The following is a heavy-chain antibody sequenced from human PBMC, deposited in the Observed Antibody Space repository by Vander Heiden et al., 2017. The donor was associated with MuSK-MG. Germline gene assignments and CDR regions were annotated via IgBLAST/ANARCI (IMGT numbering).Heavy chain of an antibody. Sequence: QVQLVQSGAEVKKPGASVKVSCKASGYTFTSYAMHWVRQAPGQGLEWMGWINAGNGNTKYSQKFQGRVTITRDTSASTAYMELSSLRSEDTAVYYCARGRGYDYIWGSYRPKPDYYYYYYMDVWGKGTTVTVSS. J-gene: IGHJ6*03. CDR3: ARGRGYDYIWGSYRPKPDYYYYYYMDV. CDR2: INAGNGNT. D-gene: IGHD3-16*02. CDR1: GYTFTSYA. V-gene: IGHV1-3*01.